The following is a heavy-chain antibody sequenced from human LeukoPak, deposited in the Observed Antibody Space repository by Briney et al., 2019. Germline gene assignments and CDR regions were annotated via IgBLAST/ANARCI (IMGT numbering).Heavy chain of an antibody. Sequence: GGSLRLSCAASGFTVSGNYMSWVRQAPGKGLEWVSVIYGGGSTYYADSVKGRFTISRDNSKNTLSLQMNSLRAEDTAVYYCARNYYGSGSYSLISFDYWGQGTLVTVSS. J-gene: IGHJ4*02. CDR1: GFTVSGNY. CDR3: ARNYYGSGSYSLISFDY. D-gene: IGHD3-10*01. V-gene: IGHV3-66*01. CDR2: IYGGGST.